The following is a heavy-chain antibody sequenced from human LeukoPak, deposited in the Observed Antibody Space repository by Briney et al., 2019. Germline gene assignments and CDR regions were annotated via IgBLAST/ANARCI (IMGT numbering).Heavy chain of an antibody. CDR3: AREGGDLGAFDI. V-gene: IGHV4-59*01. CDR2: IFYGGST. D-gene: IGHD2-21*01. CDR1: GGSISSYY. J-gene: IGHJ3*02. Sequence: SETLSLTCTVSGGSISSYYWSWIRQPPGKGLEWIGYIFYGGSTNYNPSLKSRVTLSVDTSKNQFSLKLSSVTAADTAVYYCAREGGDLGAFDIWGQGTMVTVFS.